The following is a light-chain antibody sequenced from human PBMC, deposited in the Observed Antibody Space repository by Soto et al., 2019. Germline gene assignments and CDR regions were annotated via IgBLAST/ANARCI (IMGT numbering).Light chain of an antibody. V-gene: IGLV2-11*01. Sequence: QSVLTQPRSVSGSPGQSVTISCTGTSSDVGGYNYVSWYQQHPGKAPKLMIYDVSKRPSGVPDRFSGSKSGNTASLTISGLQAEDAADYYCCSYTSSRAYVFGIGTKVTVL. CDR2: DVS. CDR3: CSYTSSRAYV. J-gene: IGLJ1*01. CDR1: SSDVGGYNY.